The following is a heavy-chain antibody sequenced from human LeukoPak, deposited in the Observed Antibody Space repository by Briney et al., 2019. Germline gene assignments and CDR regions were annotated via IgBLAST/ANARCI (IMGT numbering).Heavy chain of an antibody. Sequence: GRSLRLSCAASGFTLSSNAMHWVRQAPGKGLEWVALISYDGNNKYYADSVKGRFTISRDNSKNTLYLRMNSLRAEDTAVYYCARDRVGGSGWYYFDYWGQGTLVTVSS. CDR2: ISYDGNNK. D-gene: IGHD6-19*01. CDR3: ARDRVGGSGWYYFDY. J-gene: IGHJ4*02. V-gene: IGHV3-30*04. CDR1: GFTLSSNA.